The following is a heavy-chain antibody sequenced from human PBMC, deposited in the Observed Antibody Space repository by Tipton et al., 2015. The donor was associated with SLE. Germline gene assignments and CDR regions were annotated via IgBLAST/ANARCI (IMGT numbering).Heavy chain of an antibody. V-gene: IGHV1-69*05. CDR3: ARESVPSDSLHDAFDI. CDR1: GGTFSSYA. D-gene: IGHD3-22*01. CDR2: IIPIFGTA. Sequence: QLVQSGPEVKKPGSSVKVSCKASGGTFSSYAISWVRQAPGQGLEWMGGIIPIFGTANYAQKFQGRVTITTDESTSTAYMELSSLRSDDTAVYYCARESVPSDSLHDAFDIWGRGTMVTVSS. J-gene: IGHJ3*02.